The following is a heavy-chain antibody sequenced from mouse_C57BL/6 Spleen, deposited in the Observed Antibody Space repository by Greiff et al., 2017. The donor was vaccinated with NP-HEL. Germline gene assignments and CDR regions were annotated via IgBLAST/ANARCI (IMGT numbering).Heavy chain of an antibody. CDR2: IYPGDGDT. J-gene: IGHJ2*01. D-gene: IGHD2-2*01. CDR1: GYAFSSSW. CDR3: ARGYGYGFDY. Sequence: QVQLKESGPELVKPGASVKISCKASGYAFSSSWMNWVKQRPGKGLEWIGRIYPGDGDTNYNGKFKGKATLTADKSSSTAYMQLSSLTSEDSAVYFCARGYGYGFDYWGQGTTLTVSS. V-gene: IGHV1-82*01.